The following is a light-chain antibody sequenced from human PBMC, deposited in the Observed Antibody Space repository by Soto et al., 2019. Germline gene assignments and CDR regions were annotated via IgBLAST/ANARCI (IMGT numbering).Light chain of an antibody. V-gene: IGLV1-40*01. CDR1: SSNIGAGYH. J-gene: IGLJ2*01. CDR2: DDS. Sequence: QPVLTQPPSVSGAPGQRVTISCTGSSSNIGAGYHVHWYQQLPGTAPKLLIYDDSNWPSGVPDRFSGSKSGTSASLAITGLQAEDEADYYCQSYDSSLSGVVFGGGTKLTVL. CDR3: QSYDSSLSGVV.